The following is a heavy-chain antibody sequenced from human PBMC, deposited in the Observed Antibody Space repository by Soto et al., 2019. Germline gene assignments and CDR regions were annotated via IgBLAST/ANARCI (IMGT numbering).Heavy chain of an antibody. CDR3: AKTTYRQQLASDY. V-gene: IGHV3-23*01. CDR2: ISGSGGST. CDR1: GFTFISYA. J-gene: IGHJ4*02. Sequence: PVRPLRLPCAASGFTFISYAISRVRQAPGKGLEWVSAISGSGGSTYYADSVKGRFTISRDNSKNTLYLQMNSLRAEDTAVYYCAKTTYRQQLASDYWGQGTLVTVSS. D-gene: IGHD6-13*01.